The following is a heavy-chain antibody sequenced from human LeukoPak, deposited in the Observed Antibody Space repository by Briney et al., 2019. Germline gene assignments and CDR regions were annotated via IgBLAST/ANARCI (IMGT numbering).Heavy chain of an antibody. Sequence: GASVKVSCKAAGYTFTGYYMFWVRQAPGQGLEWMGRINPNSGGTNHAQKFQGRVTMTRDTSISTAYMELSRLRSDDTAVYYCARGYCSGGSCYSVENWFDPWGQGTLVTVSS. V-gene: IGHV1-2*06. CDR1: GYTFTGYY. CDR2: INPNSGGT. D-gene: IGHD2-15*01. CDR3: ARGYCSGGSCYSVENWFDP. J-gene: IGHJ5*02.